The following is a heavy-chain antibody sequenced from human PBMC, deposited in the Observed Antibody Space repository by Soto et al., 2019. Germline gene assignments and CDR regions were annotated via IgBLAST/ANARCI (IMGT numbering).Heavy chain of an antibody. CDR2: IIGVYGAA. J-gene: IGHJ4*02. CDR1: GGSLSNYA. V-gene: IGHV1-69*01. D-gene: IGHD1-26*01. Sequence: QVQLVQSGAAVRKPGSSVKVSCTASGGSLSNYAISWVRQAPGQGLEWMGGIIGVYGAANAAQKFQGRVTITADESTNAAYMELNSLKSEDTAVYYCARTIVGTTTAYFDSWGQGPLVIVSS. CDR3: ARTIVGTTTAYFDS.